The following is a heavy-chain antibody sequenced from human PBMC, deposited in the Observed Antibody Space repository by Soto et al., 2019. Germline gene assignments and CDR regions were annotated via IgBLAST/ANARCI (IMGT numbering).Heavy chain of an antibody. Sequence: RGESLKISCKASGYSFDSYWIGWVRQMPGKGLEWMGIVHPGNSDIRYSPSFQGQVTVSVDSSISTAYLQWGSLKASDTAMYYCAALTGVTFHWGQGTLVTVSS. CDR3: AALTGVTFH. J-gene: IGHJ4*02. CDR1: GYSFDSYW. CDR2: VHPGNSDI. D-gene: IGHD1-20*01. V-gene: IGHV5-51*01.